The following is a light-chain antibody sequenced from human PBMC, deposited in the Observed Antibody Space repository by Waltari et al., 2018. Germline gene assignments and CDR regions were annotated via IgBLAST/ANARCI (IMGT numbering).Light chain of an antibody. V-gene: IGLV2-14*03. CDR3: ISYTTSDTMI. Sequence: QSALTQPASVPGSPGQSITISCTGTSSDVGAYNYVSWYQQHPGKVPKLIIYDVSHRPSGVSFRFSGSKSDNTASLTISGLQAEDEADYYCISYTTSDTMIFGGGTKLTVL. CDR2: DVS. J-gene: IGLJ2*01. CDR1: SSDVGAYNY.